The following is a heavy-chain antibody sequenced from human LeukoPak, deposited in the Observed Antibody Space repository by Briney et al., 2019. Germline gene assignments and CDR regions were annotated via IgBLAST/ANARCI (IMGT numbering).Heavy chain of an antibody. CDR1: GGSISTHF. J-gene: IGHJ4*02. Sequence: PSETLSLTCTVSGGSISTHFWSWIRQPPGKGLDWIGYIYYSGSTDYNPSLKSRVTILVDTSKNQFSLKLSSVTAADTAVYYCARGIAAAGGTAFDYWGQGALVTVSS. V-gene: IGHV4-59*11. D-gene: IGHD6-13*01. CDR2: IYYSGST. CDR3: ARGIAAAGGTAFDY.